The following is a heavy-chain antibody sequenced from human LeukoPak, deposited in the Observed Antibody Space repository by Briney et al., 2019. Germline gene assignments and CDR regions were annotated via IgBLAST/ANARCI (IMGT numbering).Heavy chain of an antibody. CDR3: ARKYCSSTSCLFDC. D-gene: IGHD2-2*01. V-gene: IGHV3-33*01. CDR2: IWYDGSNK. CDR1: GFTLSSYG. Sequence: GGSLRLSCAASGFTLSSYGMHWVRQAPGKGLEWVAIIWYDGSNKYYADSVKGRFTISRDNSKNTLYLQMNSLRAEDTAVYYCARKYCSSTSCLFDCWGQGTLVTVSS. J-gene: IGHJ4*02.